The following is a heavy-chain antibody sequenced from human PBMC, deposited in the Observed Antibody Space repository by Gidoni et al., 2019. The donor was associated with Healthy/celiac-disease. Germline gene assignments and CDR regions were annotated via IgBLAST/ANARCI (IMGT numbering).Heavy chain of an antibody. J-gene: IGHJ6*02. V-gene: IGHV3-21*01. Sequence: EVQLVESGGGLVKPGGSLRLSCAASGFTFSSYSMNWVRQAPGKGLEWVSSISSSSSYIYYADSVKGRFTISRDNAKNSLYLQMNSLRAEDTAVYYCARLLGQLALPMADVWGQGTTVTVSS. CDR2: ISSSSSYI. CDR3: ARLLGQLALPMADV. D-gene: IGHD6-13*01. CDR1: GFTFSSYS.